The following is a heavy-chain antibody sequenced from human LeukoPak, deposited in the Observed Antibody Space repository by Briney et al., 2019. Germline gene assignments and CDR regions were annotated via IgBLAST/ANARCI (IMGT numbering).Heavy chain of an antibody. CDR1: GGSISSYY. CDR2: IYYSGST. D-gene: IGHD4-17*01. Sequence: SETLSLTCTVSGGSISSYYWSWIRQPPGKGLVWIGYIYYSGSTNYNPSLKSRVTISVDTSKNQFSLKLSSVTAADTAVYYCARADGDYDAFDIWGQGTMVTVSS. CDR3: ARADGDYDAFDI. V-gene: IGHV4-59*01. J-gene: IGHJ3*02.